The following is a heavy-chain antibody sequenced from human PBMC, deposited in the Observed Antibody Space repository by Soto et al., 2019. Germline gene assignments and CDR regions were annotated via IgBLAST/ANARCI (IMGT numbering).Heavy chain of an antibody. V-gene: IGHV3-48*03. J-gene: IGHJ6*02. Sequence: EVQLVESGGGLVQPGGSLRLSCAASGFTFSNFELHWVRRAPGKGLEWVSYINTAGSTKYYAESVKGRFTISRDNARNSLFLQMNGLRAEDTAVYYCARAECSTPNCLTAYYSYGLDVWGQGTTVTVSS. D-gene: IGHD2-2*01. CDR2: INTAGSTK. CDR1: GFTFSNFE. CDR3: ARAECSTPNCLTAYYSYGLDV.